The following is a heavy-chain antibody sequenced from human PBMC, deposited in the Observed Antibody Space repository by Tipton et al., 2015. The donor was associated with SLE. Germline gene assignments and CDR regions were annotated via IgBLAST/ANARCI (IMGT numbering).Heavy chain of an antibody. CDR3: ARALHCTTTSCFFDY. CDR2: IRYDGSNK. V-gene: IGHV3-30*02. D-gene: IGHD2-2*01. J-gene: IGHJ4*02. CDR1: GSTLSTYG. Sequence: SLRLSCVASGSTLSTYGIHWVRQAPGKGLEWVAFIRYDGSNKYYAESVKGRFTISRDNSKNTLYLQMDSLRAEDTAVYYCARALHCTTTSCFFDYWGQGTLVTVSP.